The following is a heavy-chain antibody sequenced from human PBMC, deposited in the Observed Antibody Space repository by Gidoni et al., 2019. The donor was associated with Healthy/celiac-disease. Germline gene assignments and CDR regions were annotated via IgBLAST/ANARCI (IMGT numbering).Heavy chain of an antibody. Sequence: QVQLQESGPGLVKHSETLSLTCNVSGGSLSSYYWRWIRQPPGKGLEWIGYIYYSGSTNYNPSLKSRVTISVDTSKNQFSLKLSSVTAAVTAVYYCARVPVTRGDYYYGMDVWGQGTTVTVSS. J-gene: IGHJ6*02. V-gene: IGHV4-59*01. D-gene: IGHD3-10*01. CDR3: ARVPVTRGDYYYGMDV. CDR2: IYYSGST. CDR1: GGSLSSYY.